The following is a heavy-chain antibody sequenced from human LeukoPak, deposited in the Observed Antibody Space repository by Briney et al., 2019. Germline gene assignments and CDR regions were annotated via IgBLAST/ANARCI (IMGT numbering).Heavy chain of an antibody. D-gene: IGHD3-3*01. CDR2: INPNSGGT. Sequence: GASVKVSCKASGYTFTGYYMHWVRQAPGQGLEWMGWINPNSGGTNYAQKFQGRVTMTRDTSISTAYMELSRLRSDDTAVYYCARSNDFWSGYYTDWGQGTLVTVSS. CDR3: ARSNDFWSGYYTD. V-gene: IGHV1-2*02. J-gene: IGHJ4*02. CDR1: GYTFTGYY.